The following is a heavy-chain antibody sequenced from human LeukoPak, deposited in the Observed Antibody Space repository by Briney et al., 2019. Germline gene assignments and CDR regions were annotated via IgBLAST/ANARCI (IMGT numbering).Heavy chain of an antibody. J-gene: IGHJ5*02. Sequence: QPGRSLRLSCAASGSAFSSYGMHWVRQAPGKGLEWVAVISYDGSNKYYADSVKGRFTISRDNSKNTLDLQMNSLRVEDTAVYYCARDRGNYYGSGSYYPNWFDPWGQGTLVTVSS. D-gene: IGHD3-10*01. V-gene: IGHV3-30*03. CDR2: ISYDGSNK. CDR3: ARDRGNYYGSGSYYPNWFDP. CDR1: GSAFSSYG.